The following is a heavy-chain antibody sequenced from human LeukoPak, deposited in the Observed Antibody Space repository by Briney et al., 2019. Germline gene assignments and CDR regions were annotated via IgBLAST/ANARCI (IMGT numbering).Heavy chain of an antibody. V-gene: IGHV3-53*01. J-gene: IGHJ4*02. D-gene: IGHD2-21*02. CDR1: GFTVSSNY. Sequence: GGSLRLSCAASGFTVSSNYMSWVRQAPGKGLEGVSVIYAGGRAYYADSVNGRFSTSRDNSKNPLYLQINRLRAEDTAVYYCARSKSRGDYYFDNWGQGTLVTVSS. CDR3: ARSKSRGDYYFDN. CDR2: IYAGGRA.